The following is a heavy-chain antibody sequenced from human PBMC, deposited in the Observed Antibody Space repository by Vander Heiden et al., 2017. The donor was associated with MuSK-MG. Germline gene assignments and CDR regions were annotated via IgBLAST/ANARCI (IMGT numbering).Heavy chain of an antibody. CDR1: GFTCSSYW. V-gene: IGHV3-7*01. J-gene: IGHJ6*04. CDR2: IKQDGSEK. CDR3: ARGPPDV. Sequence: EVQLVESGGGLVQPGGSLSLSCAASGFTCSSYWMSWVRQAPGKGLEWVANIKQDGSEKYYVDSVKGRFTISRDNAKNSLYLQMNSLRAEDTAVYYCARGPPDVWGKGTTVTVSS.